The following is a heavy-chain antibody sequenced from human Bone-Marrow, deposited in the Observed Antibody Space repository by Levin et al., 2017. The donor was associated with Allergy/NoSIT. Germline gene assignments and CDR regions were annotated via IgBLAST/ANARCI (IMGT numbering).Heavy chain of an antibody. D-gene: IGHD6-19*01. CDR3: AKFHEYSDGWTAFDY. Sequence: PGGSLRLSCAASGFTFGSYAMTWVRQAPGKGLEWVSGIGRSSGGTFYADSVKGRFTISRDNSKNTLYLQMNSLRAEDTAVYYCAKFHEYSDGWTAFDYWGQGALVTVSS. J-gene: IGHJ4*02. CDR1: GFTFGSYA. CDR2: IGRSSGGT. V-gene: IGHV3-23*01.